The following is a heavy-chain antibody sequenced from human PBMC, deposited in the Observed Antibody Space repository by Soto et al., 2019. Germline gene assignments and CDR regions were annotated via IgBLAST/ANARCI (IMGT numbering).Heavy chain of an antibody. Sequence: PSQTLSLTCTVSGGSMSSYYWSWIRQPPGKGLEWIGYIYYSGSTNYNPSLKSRVTVSVDTSKNQFSLKLSSVTAADTAVYYCARENMITFGGATWFDPGGQGTLVNVS. CDR3: ARENMITFGGATWFDP. CDR1: GGSMSSYY. D-gene: IGHD3-16*01. V-gene: IGHV4-59*01. CDR2: IYYSGST. J-gene: IGHJ5*02.